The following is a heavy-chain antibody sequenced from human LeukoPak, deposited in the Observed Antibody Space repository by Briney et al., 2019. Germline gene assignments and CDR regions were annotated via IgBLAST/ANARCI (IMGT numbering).Heavy chain of an antibody. V-gene: IGHV3-23*01. CDR2: ISGSGGST. D-gene: IGHD1-26*01. CDR3: ARRPGSPDAFDI. J-gene: IGHJ3*02. Sequence: GGSLRLSCAASGFTFSSYAMSWVRQAPGKGLEWVSAISGSGGSTYYADSVKGRFTISRDNSKNTLYLQMNSLRAEDTAVYFCARRPGSPDAFDIWGQGTLVTVSS. CDR1: GFTFSSYA.